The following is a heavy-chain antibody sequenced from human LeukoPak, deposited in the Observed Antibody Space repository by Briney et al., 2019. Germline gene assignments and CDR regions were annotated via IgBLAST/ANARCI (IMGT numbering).Heavy chain of an antibody. Sequence: GGSLRLSCAASGFTFSSYWMSWVRQAPGKGLEWVANIKQDGSEKYYVDSVKGRFTISRDNAKNSLYLQMNSLRAEDTAVYYCARDRGPYSSLRYFDLWGRGTLVTVSS. CDR2: IKQDGSEK. CDR3: ARDRGPYSSLRYFDL. J-gene: IGHJ2*01. CDR1: GFTFSSYW. D-gene: IGHD6-13*01. V-gene: IGHV3-7*01.